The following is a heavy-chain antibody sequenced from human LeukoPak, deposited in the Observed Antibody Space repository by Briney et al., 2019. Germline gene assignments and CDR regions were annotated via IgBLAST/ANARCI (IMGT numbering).Heavy chain of an antibody. V-gene: IGHV1-18*01. J-gene: IGHJ4*02. CDR2: ISAYNGNT. CDR3: ARGNLYDSGGYAYSFDY. CDR1: GYTFTSYG. D-gene: IGHD3-22*01. Sequence: ASVKVSCKASGYTFTSYGISWVRQAPGQGLEWMGWISAYNGNTNYTQKLQGRVTMTTDTSTSTAYMELRSLRSDDTAVYYCARGNLYDSGGYAYSFDYWGQGTLVTVSS.